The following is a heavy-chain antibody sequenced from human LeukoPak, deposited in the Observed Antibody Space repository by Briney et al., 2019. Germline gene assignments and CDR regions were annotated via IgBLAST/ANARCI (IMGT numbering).Heavy chain of an antibody. J-gene: IGHJ4*02. Sequence: GGSLRLSCAASGFTFSSYSMNWVRQATGKGLEWVSSISSSSSYIYYADSEKGRFTIHRDNARNSLYLQMNSLRAEDTAVYYCARGATGSTALVDYWGQGTLVTVSS. CDR2: ISSSSSYI. CDR3: ARGATGSTALVDY. V-gene: IGHV3-21*01. D-gene: IGHD1-1*01. CDR1: GFTFSSYS.